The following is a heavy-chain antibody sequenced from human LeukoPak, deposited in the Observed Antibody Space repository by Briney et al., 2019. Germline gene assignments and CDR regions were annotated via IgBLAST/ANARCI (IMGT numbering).Heavy chain of an antibody. CDR2: ISSSSSYI. CDR3: ARAHPRYYYDF. V-gene: IGHV3-21*01. Sequence: GGSLRLSCAASGFTFSSYSMNCVRQAPGKGLEWVSSISSSSSYIYYADSVKGRFTISRDNVKNSLYLQMNSLRAEDTAVYYCARAHPRYYYDFWGQGTLVTVSS. CDR1: GFTFSSYS. D-gene: IGHD1-14*01. J-gene: IGHJ4*02.